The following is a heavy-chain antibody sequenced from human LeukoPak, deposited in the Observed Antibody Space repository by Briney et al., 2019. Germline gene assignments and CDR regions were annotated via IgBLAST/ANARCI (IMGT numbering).Heavy chain of an antibody. CDR1: GFTFSSFW. CDR2: IKQEGSEK. Sequence: GGSLKLSCAASGFTFSSFWMSWVRQAPGKGLEWVANIKQEGSEKYYVNSVKGRSTISRDDAKSSLYLQMNSLRAEDTAVYYCTRSRSWDFFDFWGQGTLVTVSS. V-gene: IGHV3-7*03. J-gene: IGHJ4*02. CDR3: TRSRSWDFFDF. D-gene: IGHD1-26*01.